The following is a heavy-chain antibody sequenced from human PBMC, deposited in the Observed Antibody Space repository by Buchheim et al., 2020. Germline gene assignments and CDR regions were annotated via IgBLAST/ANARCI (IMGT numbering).Heavy chain of an antibody. D-gene: IGHD3-3*01. V-gene: IGHV3-11*06. CDR3: ARDLNRITIFEVVIGFDP. CDR1: GFTFSDYY. Sequence: QVQLVESGGGLVKPGGSLRLSCAASGFTFSDYYMSWIRQAPGKGLEWVSYISSSSSYTNYADSVKGRFTISRDNAKNSLYLQMNSLRAEDTAVYYCARDLNRITIFEVVIGFDPWGQGTL. CDR2: ISSSSSYT. J-gene: IGHJ5*02.